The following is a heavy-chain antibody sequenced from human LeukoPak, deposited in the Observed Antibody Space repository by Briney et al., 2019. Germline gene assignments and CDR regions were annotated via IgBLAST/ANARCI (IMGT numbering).Heavy chain of an antibody. V-gene: IGHV4-59*01. CDR1: GGSISSYY. D-gene: IGHD3-22*01. CDR2: IYYSGST. Sequence: PSETLSLTCTVSGGSISSYYWSWIRQPPGKGLEWIGYIYYSGSTNYNPSLKSRVTISVDTSKNQFSLKLSSVTAADTAVYYCAASVAGMHSRSDAFDIWGQGTVVTVSS. CDR3: AASVAGMHSRSDAFDI. J-gene: IGHJ3*02.